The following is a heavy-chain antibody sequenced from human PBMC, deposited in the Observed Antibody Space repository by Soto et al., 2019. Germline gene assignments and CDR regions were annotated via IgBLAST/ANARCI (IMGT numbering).Heavy chain of an antibody. D-gene: IGHD3-10*01. CDR3: AKNYYFAS. V-gene: IGHV3-23*01. Sequence: EVQLLESGGGLIQPGGSLRLSCAASGFTFSSYAMSWVRQAPGKGLEWVSSINVGVGNTHYADSVRGRFTISIDNSKNTVYLQMNSLRAEDTAIYYCAKNYYFASWGHGTLVTVSS. J-gene: IGHJ4*01. CDR2: INVGVGNT. CDR1: GFTFSSYA.